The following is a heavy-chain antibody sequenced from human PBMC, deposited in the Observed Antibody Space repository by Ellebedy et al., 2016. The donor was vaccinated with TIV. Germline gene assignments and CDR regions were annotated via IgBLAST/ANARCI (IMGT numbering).Heavy chain of an antibody. D-gene: IGHD3-10*01. CDR3: ARVRRTYYYGSGSYYLDY. CDR2: VDHSGST. J-gene: IGHJ4*02. Sequence: SETLSLXXAVYGCTFRGYYWTRIRPLPGKGLEWIGEVDHSGSTNYNPSLKSRVTISVDTSKNQFSLKLSSVTAADTAVYYCARVRRTYYYGSGSYYLDYWGQGTLVTVSS. CDR1: GCTFRGYY. V-gene: IGHV4-34*01.